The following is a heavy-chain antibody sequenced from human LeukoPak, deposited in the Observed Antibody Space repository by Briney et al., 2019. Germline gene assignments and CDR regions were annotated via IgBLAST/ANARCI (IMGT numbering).Heavy chain of an antibody. V-gene: IGHV4-34*01. CDR3: ARAPFWVTPARPFDQ. D-gene: IGHD6-6*01. J-gene: IGHJ4*02. Sequence: SETLSLTCAVYGGSFSDYYWNWIRQPPGMGLEWIGEINPRGSTNYNPSLKSRVTISGVTSRKQFSLRLRSVTAADTAMYYCARAPFWVTPARPFDQWGQGTLVTVSS. CDR1: GGSFSDYY. CDR2: INPRGST.